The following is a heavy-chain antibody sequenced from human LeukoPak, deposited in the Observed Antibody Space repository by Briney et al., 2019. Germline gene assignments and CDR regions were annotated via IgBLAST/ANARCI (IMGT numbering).Heavy chain of an antibody. D-gene: IGHD4-23*01. CDR3: ARDLFYGGTPLDY. V-gene: IGHV3-48*03. CDR2: ICRSGSTI. CDR1: GFTFCRYE. J-gene: IGHJ4*02. Sequence: GGSLRLSCAASGFTFCRYEMNWVRQAPGKGLEWGSYICRSGSTIHYADSVKGRFTISRDNAKNSLYLQMNSLRAEETAVYYRARDLFYGGTPLDYWGQGTLVTVSS.